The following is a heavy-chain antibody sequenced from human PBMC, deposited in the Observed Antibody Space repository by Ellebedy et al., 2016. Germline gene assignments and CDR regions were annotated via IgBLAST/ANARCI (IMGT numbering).Heavy chain of an antibody. D-gene: IGHD2-15*01. Sequence: GESLKISCAASGFTFNTYGMHWLRQAPGKGLEWVALISSDGSNKYYSHSVRGRFTISRDNSKNTLYLQMNSLRAEDTAVYYCARGVGSGWFDPWGQGTLVTVSS. J-gene: IGHJ5*02. V-gene: IGHV3-30*03. CDR1: GFTFNTYG. CDR2: ISSDGSNK. CDR3: ARGVGSGWFDP.